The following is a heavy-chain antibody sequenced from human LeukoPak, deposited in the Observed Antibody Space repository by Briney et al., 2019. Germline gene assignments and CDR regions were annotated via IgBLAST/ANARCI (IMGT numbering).Heavy chain of an antibody. D-gene: IGHD5-18*01. CDR2: IYTSGST. J-gene: IGHJ5*02. CDR1: GGPISSGSYY. CDR3: ARTGYSYGYWWFDP. Sequence: SETLSLTCTVSGGPISSGSYYWSWIRQPAGKGLEWIGRIYTSGSTNYNPSLKSRVTISVDTSKNQFSLKLSSVTAADTAVYYCARTGYSYGYWWFDPWGQGTLVTVSS. V-gene: IGHV4-61*02.